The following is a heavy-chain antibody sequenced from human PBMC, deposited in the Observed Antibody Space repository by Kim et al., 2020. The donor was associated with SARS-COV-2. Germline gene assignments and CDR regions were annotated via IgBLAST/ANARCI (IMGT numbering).Heavy chain of an antibody. D-gene: IGHD3-10*01. J-gene: IGHJ4*01. Sequence: YIPSLKSQVTIPVDTSKNQFSLKLSSVTAADTGVYYCARLSSMVRGVFAYWGQGTLVTVSS. V-gene: IGHV4-39*01. CDR3: ARLSSMVRGVFAY.